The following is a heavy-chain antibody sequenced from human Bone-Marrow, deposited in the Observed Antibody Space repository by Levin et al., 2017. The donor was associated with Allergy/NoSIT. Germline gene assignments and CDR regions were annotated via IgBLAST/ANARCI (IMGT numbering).Heavy chain of an antibody. J-gene: IGHJ1*01. CDR2: IDWDDDK. V-gene: IGHV2-70*16. CDR3: ARMGYYTAARSRDYFLR. Sequence: QTLSLTCTLSGFSLSTSGVCMSWVRQPPGKALEWLARIDWDDDKFYNTSLKTRLTISKDTSKNQVVLTMTNMDPVDTATYVCARMGYYTAARSRDYFLRWGQGTPVTVSS. CDR1: GFSLSTSGVC. D-gene: IGHD3-3*01.